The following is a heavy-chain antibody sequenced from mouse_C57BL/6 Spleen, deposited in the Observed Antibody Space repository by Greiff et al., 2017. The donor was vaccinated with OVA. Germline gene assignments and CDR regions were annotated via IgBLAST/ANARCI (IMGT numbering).Heavy chain of an antibody. CDR3: ARTHYYYGSGGYFDV. V-gene: IGHV2-2*01. Sequence: QVHVKQSGPGLVQPSQSLSITCTVSGFSLTSYGVHWVRQSPGKGLEWLGVIWSGGSTDYNAAFISRLSISKDNSKSQVFFKMNSLQADDTAIYYCARTHYYYGSGGYFDVWGTGTTVTVSS. J-gene: IGHJ1*03. D-gene: IGHD1-1*01. CDR1: GFSLTSYG. CDR2: IWSGGST.